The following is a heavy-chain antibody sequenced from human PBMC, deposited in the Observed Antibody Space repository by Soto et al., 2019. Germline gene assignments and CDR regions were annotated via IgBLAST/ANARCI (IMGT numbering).Heavy chain of an antibody. Sequence: SETLSLTCTVPGGSISSGDYYWSWIRQPPGKGLEWIGYIYYSGSTYYNPSLKSRVTISVDTSKNQFSLKLSSVTAANTAVYYCARGKAAAGIGYYYGMDVWGQGTTVTVSS. J-gene: IGHJ6*02. V-gene: IGHV4-30-4*01. D-gene: IGHD6-13*01. CDR1: GGSISSGDYY. CDR2: IYYSGST. CDR3: ARGKAAAGIGYYYGMDV.